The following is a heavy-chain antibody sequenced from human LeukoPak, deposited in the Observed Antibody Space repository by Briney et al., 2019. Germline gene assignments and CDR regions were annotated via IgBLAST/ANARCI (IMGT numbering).Heavy chain of an antibody. Sequence: GGSLRLSCAASGFTFSSYGMHWVRQAPGKGLEWVAFIRYDGSNKYYADSVKGRFTISRDNSKNTLYLQMNSLRAEDTAVYYCAKDRSTVTTGSYYYYYMDVWGKGTTVTISS. D-gene: IGHD4-17*01. CDR1: GFTFSSYG. J-gene: IGHJ6*03. V-gene: IGHV3-30*02. CDR3: AKDRSTVTTGSYYYYYMDV. CDR2: IRYDGSNK.